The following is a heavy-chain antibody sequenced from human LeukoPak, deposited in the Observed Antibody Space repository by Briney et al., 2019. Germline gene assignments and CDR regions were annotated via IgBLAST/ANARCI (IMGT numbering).Heavy chain of an antibody. D-gene: IGHD2-15*01. CDR1: GYIFTNYG. Sequence: GASVKVSCKASGYIFTNYGISWVRQAPGQGLEWMGWISAYSGDVNYAQNLQGRVTMTTDTSTNTAYMELRSLRSDDTAVYYCARILRYCSGGGCLYYFDYWGQGTLVTVSS. V-gene: IGHV1-18*01. CDR3: ARILRYCSGGGCLYYFDY. CDR2: ISAYSGDV. J-gene: IGHJ4*02.